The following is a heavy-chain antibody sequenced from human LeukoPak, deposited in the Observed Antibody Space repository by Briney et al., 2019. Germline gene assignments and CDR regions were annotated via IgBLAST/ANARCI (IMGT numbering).Heavy chain of an antibody. CDR1: GFTFSYYN. J-gene: IGHJ6*01. CDR3: ARVMVAADQESDYFYYVIDV. CDR2: ISSSGSNI. Sequence: GGSLRLSCAASGFTFSYYNMIWIRQAPGKGLEWVSYISSSGSNIYYADSVKGRFTISSDNAKNSLYLQMNSLIADCTAVDHCARVMVAADQESDYFYYVIDVWRQRTTLTLPS. V-gene: IGHV3-11*01. D-gene: IGHD2-15*01.